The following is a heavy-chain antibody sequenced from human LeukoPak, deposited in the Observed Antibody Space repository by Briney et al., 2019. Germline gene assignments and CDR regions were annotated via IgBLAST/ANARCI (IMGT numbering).Heavy chain of an antibody. CDR1: GFTFDDYA. J-gene: IGHJ6*03. CDR3: AKGGGRRVVPPGNIAVPGSGTRNYNYYYMDV. CDR2: FSGPGGYT. V-gene: IGHV3-23*01. D-gene: IGHD6-19*01. Sequence: GRSLRLSCAASGFTFDDYAMHWVRQAPGKGLEWVSGFSGPGGYTYYADSVKGRFTISRDNSKNTLYMQMNSLRAEDTAVYYCAKGGGRRVVPPGNIAVPGSGTRNYNYYYMDVWGTGTTVTISS.